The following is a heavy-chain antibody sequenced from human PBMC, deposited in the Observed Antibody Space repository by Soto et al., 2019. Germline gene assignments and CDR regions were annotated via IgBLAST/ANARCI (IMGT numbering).Heavy chain of an antibody. V-gene: IGHV3-30*18. J-gene: IGHJ6*02. D-gene: IGHD3-22*01. Sequence: GGSLRLSCAASGFTFSSYGMHWVRQAPGKGLEWVAVISYDGSNKYYADSVKGRFTISRDNSKNTLYLQMNSLRAEDTAVYYCAKDRYYYDSSGYYYPEDDYYYGMDVWGQGTTVTVSS. CDR1: GFTFSSYG. CDR3: AKDRYYYDSSGYYYPEDDYYYGMDV. CDR2: ISYDGSNK.